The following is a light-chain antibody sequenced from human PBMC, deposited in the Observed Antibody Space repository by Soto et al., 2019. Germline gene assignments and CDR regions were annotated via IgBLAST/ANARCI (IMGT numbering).Light chain of an antibody. J-gene: IGKJ4*01. CDR3: QQYNNWPGLT. V-gene: IGKV3-15*01. CDR2: GAS. Sequence: EIVMTQSPATLSVSPGERATLSCRASQSIRSNLAWYQQKPGQAPRLLIYGASTRATGIPARFSGSGSGTEFTLTISSLQSEDFADYYCQQYNNWPGLTFGGGTKVDIK. CDR1: QSIRSN.